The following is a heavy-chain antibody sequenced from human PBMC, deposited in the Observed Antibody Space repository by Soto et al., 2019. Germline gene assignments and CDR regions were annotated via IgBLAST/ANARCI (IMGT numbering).Heavy chain of an antibody. D-gene: IGHD2-2*01. Sequence: QVQVVESGGGVVQPGRSLRLSCAAFGFTFSSSGMHWVRQAPGKGLEWVAVISYDGSKKYYADSVKGRFIISRDNHKDTVYLQMNGMRAEDTAVYYCAKEGCSSPSCVAFLDVWGRGTTVSVSS. J-gene: IGHJ6*02. CDR2: ISYDGSKK. CDR1: GFTFSSSG. V-gene: IGHV3-30*18. CDR3: AKEGCSSPSCVAFLDV.